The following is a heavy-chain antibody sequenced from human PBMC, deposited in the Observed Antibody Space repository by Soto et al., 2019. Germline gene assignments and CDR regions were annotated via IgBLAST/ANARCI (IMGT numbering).Heavy chain of an antibody. CDR1: GFTFSSYG. CDR2: IWYDGSNK. V-gene: IGHV3-33*01. CDR3: ARGGSPSGYSSSWYLPPIDY. Sequence: GGSLRLSCAASGFTFSSYGMHWVRQAPGKGLEWVAVIWYDGSNKYYADSVKGRFTISRDNSKNTLYLQMNSLRAEDTAVYYCARGGSPSGYSSSWYLPPIDYWGQGTLVTVSS. J-gene: IGHJ4*02. D-gene: IGHD6-13*01.